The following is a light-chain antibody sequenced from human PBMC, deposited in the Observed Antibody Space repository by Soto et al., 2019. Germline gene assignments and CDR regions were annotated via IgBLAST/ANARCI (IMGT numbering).Light chain of an antibody. V-gene: IGLV2-8*01. CDR2: EVS. CDR1: SSDVGGYNY. Sequence: QSALTQPPSASGSPGQSVTISCTGTSSDVGGYNYVSWYQQHPGKAPKLMIYEVSKRPSGVPDRFSGSKSVTTASLTVSGLQAEDEADYYCSSYAGSNIGVFGGGTKLTVL. J-gene: IGLJ2*01. CDR3: SSYAGSNIGV.